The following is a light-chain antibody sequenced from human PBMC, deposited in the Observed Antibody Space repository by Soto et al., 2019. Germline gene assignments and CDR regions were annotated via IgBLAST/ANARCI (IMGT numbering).Light chain of an antibody. V-gene: IGKV3-20*01. Sequence: EIVLTQSPGTLSLSPGGGATLSCRASQRVSNNYLAWYQQKPGQAPRLLIHGTSSRATGIPDRFSGSGSGTDFTLTIRKLEPEDFAVYYCQQYCCSPLTFGGGTKVDI. CDR2: GTS. CDR1: QRVSNNY. J-gene: IGKJ4*01. CDR3: QQYCCSPLT.